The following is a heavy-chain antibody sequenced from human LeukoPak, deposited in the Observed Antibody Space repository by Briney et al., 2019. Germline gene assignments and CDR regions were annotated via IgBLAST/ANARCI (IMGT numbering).Heavy chain of an antibody. J-gene: IGHJ5*02. D-gene: IGHD6-19*01. CDR1: GGSITYFY. CDR3: ARDKVAGRNWFDP. Sequence: SETLSLTCTVSGGSITYFYWNWIRQSPEKGLEWIGYISNTGSTYYNPSLKSRVTISVDTSKNQFSLKLSSVTAADTAVYYCARDKVAGRNWFDPWGQGTLVTVSS. CDR2: ISNTGST. V-gene: IGHV4-59*01.